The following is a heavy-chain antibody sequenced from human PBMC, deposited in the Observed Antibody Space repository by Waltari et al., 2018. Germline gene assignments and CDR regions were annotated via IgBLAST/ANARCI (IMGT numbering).Heavy chain of an antibody. CDR1: GGTFSSYA. J-gene: IGHJ6*03. D-gene: IGHD2-8*02. Sequence: QVQLVQSGAEVKKPGSSVKVSCKASGGTFSSYAISWVRQAPGHGLEWMGGIIPSFGTGNYAQKFQGRVTITADESTSTAYMELSSLRSEDTAVYYCARDVGLGPLGDYYYYMDVWGKGTTVTISS. V-gene: IGHV1-69*12. CDR2: IIPSFGTG. CDR3: ARDVGLGPLGDYYYYMDV.